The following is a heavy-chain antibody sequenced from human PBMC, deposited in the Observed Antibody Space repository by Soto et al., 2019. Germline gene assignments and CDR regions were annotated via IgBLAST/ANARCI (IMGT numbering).Heavy chain of an antibody. Sequence: PAGSLRLSCAASGVTLRSFTMNWVRQAPGKGLEWVSTISSNSAYIYYTDALRGRFTISRDNAKNSLHLQMNSLRAEDTAVYYCTRDASRDSSARGWFDPWGPGTLVTVSS. CDR2: ISSNSAYI. D-gene: IGHD6-13*01. CDR3: TRDASRDSSARGWFDP. V-gene: IGHV3-21*01. CDR1: GVTLRSFT. J-gene: IGHJ5*02.